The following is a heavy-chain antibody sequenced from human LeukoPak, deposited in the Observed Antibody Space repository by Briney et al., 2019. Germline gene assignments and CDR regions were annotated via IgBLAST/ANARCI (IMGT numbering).Heavy chain of an antibody. V-gene: IGHV3-7*01. CDR1: GFTFSSYW. CDR2: IKQDGSEK. CDR3: AREGSIAVAASDY. J-gene: IGHJ4*02. Sequence: PGGSLRLSCAASGFTFSSYWMSWVRQAPGKGLEWVANIKQDGSEKYYVDSVKGRFTISRDNAKNSLYLQMNSLRAEDTAVYYCAREGSIAVAASDYWGQGTLVTVSS. D-gene: IGHD6-19*01.